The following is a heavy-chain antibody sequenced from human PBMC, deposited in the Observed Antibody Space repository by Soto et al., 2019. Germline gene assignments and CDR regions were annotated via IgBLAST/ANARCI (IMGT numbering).Heavy chain of an antibody. CDR1: GGSISSSSYY. D-gene: IGHD3-22*01. CDR2: IYYSGST. CDR3: ARRYYDSSGYYYFDY. J-gene: IGHJ4*02. V-gene: IGHV4-39*01. Sequence: QLQLQESGPGLVKPSETLSLTCTVSGGSISSSSYYWGWIRQPPGKGLEWIGSIYYSGSTYYNPSLKSRVTISVDTSKNQFSLKLSSVTAADTAVYYCARRYYDSSGYYYFDYWGQGTLVTVSS.